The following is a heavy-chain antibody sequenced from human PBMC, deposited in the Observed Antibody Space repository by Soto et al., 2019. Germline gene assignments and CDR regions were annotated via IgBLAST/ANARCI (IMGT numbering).Heavy chain of an antibody. CDR2: IYYSGST. CDR1: GGSISSYY. Sequence: QVQLQESGPGLVKPSETLSLTCTVSGGSISSYYWSWIRQPPGKGLEWIGYIYYSGSTNYNPSLKSRVTISVDTSKNQFSLKLSSVTAADTAVYYCAREATHPCAFDIWGQGTMVTVSS. CDR3: AREATHPCAFDI. V-gene: IGHV4-59*01. J-gene: IGHJ3*02.